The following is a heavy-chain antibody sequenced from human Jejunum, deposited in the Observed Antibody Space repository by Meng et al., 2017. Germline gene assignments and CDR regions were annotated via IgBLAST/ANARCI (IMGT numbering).Heavy chain of an antibody. D-gene: IGHD5-12*01. J-gene: IGHJ4*02. CDR3: ARGDTGYSGYVFGY. CDR2: IYYSGST. V-gene: IGHV4-31*03. Sequence: VRLQESGPGLVKPSQTLLLTCSVSGGSITTGGYYWSWIRQYPGKGLEWIGHIYYSGSTHYNPSLKSRVTISIDTSQNQFSLKLSSVTAADTAVYYCARGDTGYSGYVFGYWGQGTLVTVSS. CDR1: GGSITTGGYY.